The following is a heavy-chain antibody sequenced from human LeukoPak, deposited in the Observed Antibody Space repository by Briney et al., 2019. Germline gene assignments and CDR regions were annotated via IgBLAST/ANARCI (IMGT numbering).Heavy chain of an antibody. J-gene: IGHJ4*02. V-gene: IGHV3-15*05. D-gene: IGHD5-18*01. CDR1: GFTFSNAW. Sequence: GGSLRLSCAASGFTFSNAWMSWVRQAPGKGLEWVGRIKSKTDGGTTDYAAPVKGRFTISRDNAKNSLYLQMNSLRAEDTALYYCAKSGQLWFPFDYWGQGTLVTVSS. CDR3: AKSGQLWFPFDY. CDR2: IKSKTDGGTT.